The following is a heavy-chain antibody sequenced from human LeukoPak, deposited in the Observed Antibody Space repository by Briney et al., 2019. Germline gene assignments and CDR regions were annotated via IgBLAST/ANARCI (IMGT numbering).Heavy chain of an antibody. D-gene: IGHD3-9*01. V-gene: IGHV3-23*01. Sequence: GGSLRLSCAASGFTFSSYAMSWVRQAPGKGLEWVSAISGSGGSTYYADSVKGRFTISRDNSKNTLYLKMNSLRAEDTAVYYCAKKSETTYYDILTGYPAGEDYWGQGTLVTVSS. J-gene: IGHJ4*02. CDR3: AKKSETTYYDILTGYPAGEDY. CDR1: GFTFSSYA. CDR2: ISGSGGST.